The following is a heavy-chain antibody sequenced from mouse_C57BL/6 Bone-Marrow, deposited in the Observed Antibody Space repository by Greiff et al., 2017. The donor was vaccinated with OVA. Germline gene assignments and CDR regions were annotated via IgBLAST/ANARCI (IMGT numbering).Heavy chain of an antibody. D-gene: IGHD1-1*01. CDR3: AAYYYGSRGAY. Sequence: VQLQQSGAELARPGASVKLSCKASGYTFTSYGISWVKQRTGQGLEWIGEIYPRSGNTYYNEKFKGKATLTADKSSSTAYMELRSLTSEDSAVYFCAAYYYGSRGAYWGQGTLVTVSA. V-gene: IGHV1-81*01. CDR1: GYTFTSYG. CDR2: IYPRSGNT. J-gene: IGHJ3*01.